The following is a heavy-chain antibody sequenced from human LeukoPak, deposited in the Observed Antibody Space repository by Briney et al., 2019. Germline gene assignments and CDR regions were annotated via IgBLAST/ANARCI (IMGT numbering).Heavy chain of an antibody. CDR1: GYTFTNYY. CDR2: IDPSAGST. D-gene: IGHD2-2*01. Sequence: GASVKVSCKASGYTFTNYYMHWVRQAPGQGLEWMGVIDPSAGSTTYAQKFQGRVTMTRNTSISTAYMELSSLRSEDTAVYYCARAPSVTAPGDSDIVIIPAALDYWGQGTLVTVSS. J-gene: IGHJ4*02. V-gene: IGHV1-46*01. CDR3: ARAPSVTAPGDSDIVIIPAALDY.